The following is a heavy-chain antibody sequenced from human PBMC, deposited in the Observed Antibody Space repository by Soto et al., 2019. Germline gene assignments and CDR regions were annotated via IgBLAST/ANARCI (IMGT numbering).Heavy chain of an antibody. Sequence: GGSLRLSCAASGFTFSTYAMSWFRQAPGKGLEWVSAISGSGGSTYYADSVKGRFTISRDNSKNTLYLQMNSLRAEDTAVYYCAKWSVVAATFGYWGQGTLVTVS. V-gene: IGHV3-23*01. J-gene: IGHJ4*02. CDR1: GFTFSTYA. CDR3: AKWSVVAATFGY. CDR2: ISGSGGST. D-gene: IGHD2-15*01.